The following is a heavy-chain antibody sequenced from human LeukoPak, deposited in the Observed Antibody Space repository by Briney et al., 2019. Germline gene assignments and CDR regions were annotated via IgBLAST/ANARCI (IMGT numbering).Heavy chain of an antibody. CDR1: GFTFSNYA. V-gene: IGHV3-23*01. CDR3: AKDPNGDYVGAFDF. J-gene: IGHJ3*01. D-gene: IGHD4-17*01. CDR2: ISESGDTT. Sequence: PGGSLRLSCAASGFTFSNYAMSWVRQGPEKGLEWVSSISESGDTTDHADSVKGRFTISRDNSKNTLYLEMNSLRVGDTAMYYCAKDPNGDYVGAFDFWGLGTMVTVSS.